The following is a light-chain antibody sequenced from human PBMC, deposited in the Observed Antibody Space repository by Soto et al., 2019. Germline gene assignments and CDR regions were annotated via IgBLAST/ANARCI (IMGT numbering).Light chain of an antibody. J-gene: IGKJ5*01. Sequence: DIQLTQSPSSLSASVGDRVTVTCQASQDINNYLNWYQQKPGKAPKLLIYDASNLETGVPSRFSGSGSGTDFTFTISSLQAEDIATYYCQQFGDLPITFGQGTRLAI. CDR1: QDINNY. CDR2: DAS. V-gene: IGKV1-33*01. CDR3: QQFGDLPIT.